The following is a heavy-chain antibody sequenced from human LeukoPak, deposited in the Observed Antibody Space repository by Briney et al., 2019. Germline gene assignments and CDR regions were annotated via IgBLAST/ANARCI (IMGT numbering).Heavy chain of an antibody. D-gene: IGHD6-13*01. CDR2: IYHGGST. J-gene: IGHJ4*02. CDR1: GGSISSGNW. Sequence: SETLSLTCAVSGGSISSGNWWSWVRQAPGKGLEWIGEIYHGGSTNYNPSLKSRVTISVDKSKNQFSLNLSSMTAADTAVYYCARVTVAAGIWSFAYWGQGTLVTVSS. V-gene: IGHV4-4*02. CDR3: ARVTVAAGIWSFAY.